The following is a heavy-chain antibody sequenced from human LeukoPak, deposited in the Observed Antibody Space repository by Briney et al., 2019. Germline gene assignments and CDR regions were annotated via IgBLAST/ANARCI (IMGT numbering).Heavy chain of an antibody. CDR3: AREFSVVGNFDY. V-gene: IGHV3-21*01. Sequence: GGSLRLSCADSGFLFSDFIDHTMVWVRQAPGKGLEWVSYISSSSTSISYADTVRGRFSISRDNAQRSLYLHMNSLRDEDTAVYYCAREFSVVGNFDYWGQGTLVFVYS. CDR2: ISSSSTSI. J-gene: IGHJ4*02. CDR1: GFLFSDFIDHT. D-gene: IGHD2-21*01.